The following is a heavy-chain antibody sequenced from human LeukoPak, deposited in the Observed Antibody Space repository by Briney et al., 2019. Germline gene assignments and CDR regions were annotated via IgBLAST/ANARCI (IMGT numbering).Heavy chain of an antibody. V-gene: IGHV3-21*01. CDR1: GFTFNNYN. D-gene: IGHD4-17*01. J-gene: IGHJ4*02. Sequence: TAGGSLRLSCATSGFTFNNYNMNWVRQAPGRALEWVSSISSSSSYIYYADSVKGRFTTSRDNAKNSLYLQMNSLRAEDTAVYYCARDGGEYGDALDYWGQGTLVTVSS. CDR3: ARDGGEYGDALDY. CDR2: ISSSSSYI.